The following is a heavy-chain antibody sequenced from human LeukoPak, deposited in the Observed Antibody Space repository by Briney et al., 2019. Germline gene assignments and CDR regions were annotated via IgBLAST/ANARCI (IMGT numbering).Heavy chain of an antibody. CDR2: IYSGGST. CDR1: GFTVSSNY. V-gene: IGHV3-53*01. J-gene: IGHJ4*02. Sequence: GGSLRLSXAASGFTVSSNYMSWVRQAPGKGLEWVSVIYSGGSTYYADSVKGRFTISRDNSKNTLYLQMNSLRAEDTAVYYCARVKANWGWYFDYWGQGTLVTVSS. D-gene: IGHD7-27*01. CDR3: ARVKANWGWYFDY.